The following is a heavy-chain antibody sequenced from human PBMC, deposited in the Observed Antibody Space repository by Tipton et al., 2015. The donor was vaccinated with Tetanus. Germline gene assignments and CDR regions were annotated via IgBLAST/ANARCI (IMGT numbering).Heavy chain of an antibody. Sequence: SLRLSCAASGFSFSSHNMNWVRQAPGKGLEWISFISTTGSSTDYADSVKGRFTVSRDNGKNSFFLHMTRLRDDDTAVYYCARDSASRKTVVLIPGAYDCWGQGARVTVSS. V-gene: IGHV3-48*02. CDR1: GFSFSSHN. J-gene: IGHJ4*02. D-gene: IGHD1-26*01. CDR3: ARDSASRKTVVLIPGAYDC. CDR2: ISTTGSST.